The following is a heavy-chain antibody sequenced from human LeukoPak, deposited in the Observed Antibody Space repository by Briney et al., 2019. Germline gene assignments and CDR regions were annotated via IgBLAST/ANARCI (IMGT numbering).Heavy chain of an antibody. V-gene: IGHV4-38-2*02. D-gene: IGHD3-16*01. Sequence: SETLSLTCTVSGYSISSGYYWGWIRQPPGKGLEWIGYIYHSGSTYYNPSLKSRVTISVDTSKNRFSLKVSSVTAADTAVYYCARRLARGEVTDYWGQGTLVTVSS. J-gene: IGHJ4*02. CDR3: ARRLARGEVTDY. CDR2: IYHSGST. CDR1: GYSISSGYY.